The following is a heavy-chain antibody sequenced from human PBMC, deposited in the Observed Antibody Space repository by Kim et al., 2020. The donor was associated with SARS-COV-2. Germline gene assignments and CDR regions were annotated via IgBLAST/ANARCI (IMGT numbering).Heavy chain of an antibody. V-gene: IGHV4-61*01. Sequence: SETLSLTCTVSGGSVSSGSYYWSWIRQPPGKGLEWIGYIYYSGSSTYNPSLKSRVTISVDTSKNQFSLKLSSVTAADTAVYYCARDYYGSGSYYNWYAFDIWGQGTMVTVSS. J-gene: IGHJ3*02. CDR2: IYYSGSS. D-gene: IGHD3-10*01. CDR3: ARDYYGSGSYYNWYAFDI. CDR1: GGSVSSGSYY.